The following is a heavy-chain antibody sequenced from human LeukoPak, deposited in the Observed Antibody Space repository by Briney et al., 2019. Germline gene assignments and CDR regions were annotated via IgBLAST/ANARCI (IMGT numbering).Heavy chain of an antibody. CDR3: ARGYYDSSGYYSDAFDI. J-gene: IGHJ3*02. CDR1: GFTFSSYS. CDR2: ISSSSTI. V-gene: IGHV3-48*01. D-gene: IGHD3-22*01. Sequence: PGGSLRLSCAASGFTFSSYSMNWVRQAPGKGLEWVSYISSSSTIYYADSVKGRFTISRDNAKNSLYLQMNSLRAEDTAVYYCARGYYDSSGYYSDAFDIWGQGTMASVCS.